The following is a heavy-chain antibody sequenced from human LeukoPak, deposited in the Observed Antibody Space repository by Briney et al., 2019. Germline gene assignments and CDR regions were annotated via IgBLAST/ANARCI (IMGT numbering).Heavy chain of an antibody. V-gene: IGHV1-18*01. CDR3: ARSDSSGWDEYFQH. D-gene: IGHD6-19*01. CDR2: INTYNGNT. J-gene: IGHJ1*01. Sequence: ASVKVSCKASGYTFTSYGISWVRQAPGQGLEWMGWINTYNGNTNYAQKLQVRVTMTTDTSTSTAYMELRSLRSDDTAVYYCARSDSSGWDEYFQHWGQGTLVTVSS. CDR1: GYTFTSYG.